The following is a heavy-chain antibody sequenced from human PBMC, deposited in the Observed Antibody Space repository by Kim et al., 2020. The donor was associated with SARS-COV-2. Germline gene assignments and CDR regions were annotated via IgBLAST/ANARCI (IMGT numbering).Heavy chain of an antibody. CDR2: IVVGSGNT. CDR3: AALPLYGDYVPYYYGMDV. CDR1: GFTFTSSA. D-gene: IGHD4-17*01. V-gene: IGHV1-58*02. J-gene: IGHJ6*02. Sequence: SVKVSCKASGFTFTSSAMQWVRQARGQRLEWIGWIVVGSGNTNYAQKFQERVTITRDMSTSTAYMELSSLRSEDTAVYYCAALPLYGDYVPYYYGMDVWGQGTTVTVSS.